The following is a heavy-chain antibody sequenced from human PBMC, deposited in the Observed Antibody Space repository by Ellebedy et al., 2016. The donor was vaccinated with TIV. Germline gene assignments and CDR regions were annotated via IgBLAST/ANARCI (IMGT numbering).Heavy chain of an antibody. J-gene: IGHJ4*02. CDR1: GSSLSNSF. V-gene: IGHV3-23*01. CDR2: LTADGRST. CDR3: RPGHYSDA. Sequence: GGSLRLXXAASGSSLSNSFMSWIRQAPGKGLEWVSTLTADGRSTYFADSVKRRFTISRDNSKNTVYLQMNSLRSEDTAVYYCRPGHYSDAWGQGTLVTVSS.